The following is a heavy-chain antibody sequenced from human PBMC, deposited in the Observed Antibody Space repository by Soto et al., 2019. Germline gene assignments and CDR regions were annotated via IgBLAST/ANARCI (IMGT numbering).Heavy chain of an antibody. CDR1: GFTFSTYG. CDR3: AKGGSFDI. Sequence: QVQLVESGGGVVQPGGSLRLSCAASGFTFSTYGLHWVRQAPGKGLEGVAIITSDANVKYYADSVKGRFTISRDNSKNPLYLQLNVLRPEDTAVYYCAKGGSFDIWGQGTLVTVSS. CDR2: ITSDANVK. J-gene: IGHJ4*02. V-gene: IGHV3-30*02. D-gene: IGHD6-6*01.